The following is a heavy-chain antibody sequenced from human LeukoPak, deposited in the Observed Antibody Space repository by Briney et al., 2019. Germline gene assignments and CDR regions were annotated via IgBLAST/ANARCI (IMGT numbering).Heavy chain of an antibody. CDR3: ARVSYGDYCDY. D-gene: IGHD4-17*01. V-gene: IGHV3-7*01. Sequence: PGGSLRLSCAASGFTISSYWMSWVRQAPGKGLEWVANIEQDGSETSYVDSVKGRFTISRDNAKNSLYLQMTSLRAEDTAVYYCARVSYGDYCDYWGQGTLVTVSS. CDR1: GFTISSYW. CDR2: IEQDGSET. J-gene: IGHJ4*02.